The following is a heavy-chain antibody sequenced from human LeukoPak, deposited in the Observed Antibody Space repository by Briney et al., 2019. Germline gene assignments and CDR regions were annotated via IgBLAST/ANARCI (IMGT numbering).Heavy chain of an antibody. Sequence: HPGGSLRLSCAASGFTFSSYGMTWVRQAPGKGLQWVAGISNSGSRTQYADSVKGRFTISRDNSKNILFLQMTTLRAEDTAIYYCAKKGDPNDYDYFDYWGQGILVTVSS. J-gene: IGHJ4*02. CDR1: GFTFSSYG. CDR2: ISNSGSRT. D-gene: IGHD4-17*01. V-gene: IGHV3-23*01. CDR3: AKKGDPNDYDYFDY.